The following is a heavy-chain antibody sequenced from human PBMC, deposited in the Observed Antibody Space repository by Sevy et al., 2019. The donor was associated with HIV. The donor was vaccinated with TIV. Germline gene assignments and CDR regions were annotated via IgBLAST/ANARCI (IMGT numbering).Heavy chain of an antibody. CDR2: TSVSGGGTT. J-gene: IGHJ4*02. V-gene: IGHV3-23*01. D-gene: IGHD2-2*01. CDR1: GFTFSSYA. Sequence: GGSLRLSCAASGFTFSSYALSWVRQAPGKGLEWVSVTSVSGGGTTYYANPVKGRSIISRDNSKNSVYLQMNSLRAEDTAIYYCVKFRGGYCDTTSCYSGDFWGQGTLVTVSS. CDR3: VKFRGGYCDTTSCYSGDF.